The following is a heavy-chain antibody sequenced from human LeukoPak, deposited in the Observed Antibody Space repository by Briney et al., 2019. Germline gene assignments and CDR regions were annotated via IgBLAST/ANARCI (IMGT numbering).Heavy chain of an antibody. D-gene: IGHD3-22*01. J-gene: IGHJ4*02. CDR3: ARETYYYDSSGRRLAYHFDY. CDR1: GGSISSGVYY. V-gene: IGHV4-30-4*08. Sequence: NPSETLSLTCTVSGGSISSGVYYWSWIRQHPGKGLEWIGYIYYSGSTNYNPSLQSRVTMSLDTSKNQFSLKLSSVTAADTAVYYCARETYYYDSSGRRLAYHFDYWGQGTLVTVSS. CDR2: IYYSGST.